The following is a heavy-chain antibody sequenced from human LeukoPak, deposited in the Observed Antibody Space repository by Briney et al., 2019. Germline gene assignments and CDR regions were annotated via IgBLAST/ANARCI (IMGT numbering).Heavy chain of an antibody. CDR3: ASRKLGNDY. CDR1: GGSLSDYY. CDR2: IYYTGST. V-gene: IGHV4-59*01. J-gene: IGHJ4*02. D-gene: IGHD7-27*01. Sequence: SETLSLTCTVSGGSLSDYYWSWVRQSPGEGLEWVGYIYYTGSTSYNPSLKSRVTISADTSKNEPALKLNSVTAADTAVYYCASRKLGNDYWGQGTLVTVSS.